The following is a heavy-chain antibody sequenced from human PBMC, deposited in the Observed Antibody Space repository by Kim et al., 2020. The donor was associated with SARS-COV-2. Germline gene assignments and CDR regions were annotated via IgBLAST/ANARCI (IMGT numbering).Heavy chain of an antibody. J-gene: IGHJ4*02. Sequence: ASVKVSCKASGYTFTSYGISWVRQAPGQGLEWMGWISAYNGNTNYAQKLQGRVTMTTDTSTSTAYMELRSLRSDDTAVYYCARSQTYYYGSGSYGGCLNWGQGTLVTVSS. CDR1: GYTFTSYG. D-gene: IGHD3-10*01. CDR2: ISAYNGNT. V-gene: IGHV1-18*01. CDR3: ARSQTYYYGSGSYGGCLN.